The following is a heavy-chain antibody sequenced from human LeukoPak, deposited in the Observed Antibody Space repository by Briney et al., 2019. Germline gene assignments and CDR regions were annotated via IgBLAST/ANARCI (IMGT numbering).Heavy chain of an antibody. V-gene: IGHV3-7*01. CDR1: GFSFSSYW. Sequence: GGSLRLSCAASGFSFSSYWMSWVRQAPGKGLEWVANIKQDGSQKHYVDSVKGRFTISRDNAKNSLCLQMNSLRVEDTAVYHCARDLCSSTSCYFDYWGQGILVTVSS. CDR2: IKQDGSQK. CDR3: ARDLCSSTSCYFDY. J-gene: IGHJ4*02. D-gene: IGHD2-2*01.